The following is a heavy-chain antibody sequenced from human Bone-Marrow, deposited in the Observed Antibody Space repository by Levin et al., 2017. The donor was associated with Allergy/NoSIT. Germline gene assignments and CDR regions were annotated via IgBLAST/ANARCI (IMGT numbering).Heavy chain of an antibody. D-gene: IGHD6-13*01. CDR3: TTYSSSWYYFDY. Sequence: GESLKISCAASGITFSNAWMSWARQAPGKGLEWVGRIKSKTDGGTTEYAAPVKGRFTIARDDSKNTLYLQMNSLKTEDTAVYFCTTYSSSWYYFDYWGQGTLVTVSS. CDR1: GITFSNAW. J-gene: IGHJ4*02. CDR2: IKSKTDGGTT. V-gene: IGHV3-15*01.